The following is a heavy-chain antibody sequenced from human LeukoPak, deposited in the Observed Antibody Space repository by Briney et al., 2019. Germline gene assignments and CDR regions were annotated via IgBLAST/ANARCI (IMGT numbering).Heavy chain of an antibody. D-gene: IGHD6-13*01. J-gene: IGHJ4*02. V-gene: IGHV3-23*01. CDR2: ITGSGDTT. Sequence: GSLRLSCAASGFTFSSYAVTWVRQAPGKGLEWVSGITGSGDTTFYADSVKGRFTISRDNSKNTLYLQMNSLRAEDTAVYYCVKDYSTIAAAANPLFDYWGQGALVTVSS. CDR3: VKDYSTIAAAANPLFDY. CDR1: GFTFSSYA.